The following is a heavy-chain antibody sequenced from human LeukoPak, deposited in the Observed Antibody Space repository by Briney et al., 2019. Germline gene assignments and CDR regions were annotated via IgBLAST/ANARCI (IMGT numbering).Heavy chain of an antibody. Sequence: SETLSLTCAVYGGSFSGYYWSWIRQPPGKGLEWIGEINHSGSTNYNPSLKSRITISVDTSKNQFSLKLSSVTAADTAMYYCARLGGANQDYWGQGTLVIVSS. CDR2: INHSGST. D-gene: IGHD1-26*01. CDR3: ARLGGANQDY. CDR1: GGSFSGYY. V-gene: IGHV4-34*01. J-gene: IGHJ4*02.